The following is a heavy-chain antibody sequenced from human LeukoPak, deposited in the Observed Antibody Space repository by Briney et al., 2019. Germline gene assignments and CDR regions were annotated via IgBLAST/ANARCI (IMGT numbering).Heavy chain of an antibody. D-gene: IGHD5-12*01. CDR1: GYTFTGYY. V-gene: IGHV1-2*02. J-gene: IGHJ4*02. CDR3: ARERSSGYDYGHLDY. CDR2: INPNTGGT. Sequence: ASVKVSCKASGYTFTGYYMHWVRQAAGQGLEWMGWINPNTGGTNYAQKFQGRVTMTRDTSISTAYMELSRLRSDDTAVYYCARERSSGYDYGHLDYWGQGTLVTVSS.